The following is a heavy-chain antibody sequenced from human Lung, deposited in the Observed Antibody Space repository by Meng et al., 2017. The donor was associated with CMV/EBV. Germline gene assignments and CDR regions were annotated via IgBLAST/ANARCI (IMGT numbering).Heavy chain of an antibody. V-gene: IGHV3-48*04. Sequence: GESLKISCAASGFTFSSYLMNWVRQAPGKGLEWLAIISGGSDTIHYADSVKGRFTISRDNGKDSLYLQMNSLRAEDTAVYYCARDWSRDILTGSFDYWGQGTLVTVSS. D-gene: IGHD3-9*01. CDR3: ARDWSRDILTGSFDY. CDR2: ISGGSDTI. J-gene: IGHJ4*02. CDR1: GFTFSSYL.